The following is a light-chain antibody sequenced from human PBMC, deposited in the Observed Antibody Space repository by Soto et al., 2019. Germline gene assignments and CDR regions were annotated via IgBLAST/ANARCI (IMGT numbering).Light chain of an antibody. Sequence: EIALTQSPATLSLSPGERVTLSCRASESVSSGYVGWYQQKPGQAPRLVIFGAIGRATGIPDRFRGSGSGTDFTLTISSLEPEDFAVYYCQQYGSSPPSFGQGTKLEIK. CDR2: GAI. J-gene: IGKJ2*01. V-gene: IGKV3-20*01. CDR3: QQYGSSPPS. CDR1: ESVSSGY.